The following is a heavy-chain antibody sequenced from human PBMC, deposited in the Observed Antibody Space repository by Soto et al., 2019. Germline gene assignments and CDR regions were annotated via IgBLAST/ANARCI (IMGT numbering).Heavy chain of an antibody. J-gene: IGHJ4*02. D-gene: IGHD3-22*01. Sequence: QVQLQESGPGLVKPSQTLSLTCTVSGGSISSGDYYWSWLRQPPGKGLEWIGYIYYSGSTYYNPSHKSRVNISVDTSKNQFSLKMSSVTAADTAVYYCARDDSSGVDYWCQGTLVTVSS. CDR2: IYYSGST. CDR1: GGSISSGDYY. CDR3: ARDDSSGVDY. V-gene: IGHV4-30-4*01.